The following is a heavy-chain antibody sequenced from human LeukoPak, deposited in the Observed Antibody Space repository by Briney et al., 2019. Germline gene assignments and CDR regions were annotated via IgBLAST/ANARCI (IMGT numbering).Heavy chain of an antibody. CDR2: IYYSGST. Sequence: PSETLSLTCTVSGGSISSTSYYWGWIRQPPGKGLEWIGSIYYSGSTYYNPSLKSRVTISVDTSKNQFSLKLSSVTAADTAVYYCARDSYYGSGSHLGVWFDPWGQGTLVTVSS. CDR1: GGSISSTSYY. V-gene: IGHV4-39*02. J-gene: IGHJ5*02. D-gene: IGHD3-10*01. CDR3: ARDSYYGSGSHLGVWFDP.